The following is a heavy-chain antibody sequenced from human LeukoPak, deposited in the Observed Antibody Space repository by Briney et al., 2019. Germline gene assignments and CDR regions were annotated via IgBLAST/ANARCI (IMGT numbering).Heavy chain of an antibody. J-gene: IGHJ3*02. D-gene: IGHD3-22*01. CDR2: ISGSGGST. CDR1: GFTFSSYA. Sequence: GGSLRLSCAVSGFTFSSYAMSWVRQAPGKGLEWVSAISGSGGSTYYADSVKGRFTISRDNSKNTLYLQMNSLRAEDTAVYYCAKSSLPYYYDSSGYFAGYAFDIWGQGTMVTVSS. CDR3: AKSSLPYYYDSSGYFAGYAFDI. V-gene: IGHV3-23*01.